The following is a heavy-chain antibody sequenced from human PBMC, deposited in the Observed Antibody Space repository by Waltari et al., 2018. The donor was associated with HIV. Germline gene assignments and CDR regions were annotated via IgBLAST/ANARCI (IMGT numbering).Heavy chain of an antibody. CDR3: AHIFKRGTYGANYFDY. V-gene: IGHV2-5*02. CDR2: IYWDDDK. D-gene: IGHD4-17*01. Sequence: QITLKESGPTLVKPTQTLTLTCTFSGFSLSTSGVGVGWIRQPPGKALEWLALIYWDDDKRYSPSLKSRLTITKDTSKNQVVLTMTNMDPVDTATYYCAHIFKRGTYGANYFDYWGQGTLVTVSS. CDR1: GFSLSTSGVG. J-gene: IGHJ4*02.